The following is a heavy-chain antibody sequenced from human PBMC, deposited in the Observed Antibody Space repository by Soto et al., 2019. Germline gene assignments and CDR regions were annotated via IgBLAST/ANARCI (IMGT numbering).Heavy chain of an antibody. D-gene: IGHD2-2*01. Sequence: SETLSLTCTVSGASISSYYWSWIRQPAGKGLEWIGRIYTSGSTNYNPSLKSRVTMSVDTSKNQFSLKLSSVTAAYTAVYYCARGVGYCSSNGCSRGYYYGMDVCGQGTTLTVSS. J-gene: IGHJ6*02. CDR3: ARGVGYCSSNGCSRGYYYGMDV. CDR1: GASISSYY. V-gene: IGHV4-4*07. CDR2: IYTSGST.